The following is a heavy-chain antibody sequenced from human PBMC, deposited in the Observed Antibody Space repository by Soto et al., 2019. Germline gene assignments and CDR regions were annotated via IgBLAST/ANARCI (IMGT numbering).Heavy chain of an antibody. Sequence: GGSLRLSCAASGFTFSSYAMHWVRQAPGKGLEWVAVISYDGSNKYYADSVKGRFTISRDNSKNTLYLQMNSLRAEDTAVYYCARNIVLMVYAIDYCGQGTLVTVSS. D-gene: IGHD2-8*01. V-gene: IGHV3-30-3*01. CDR2: ISYDGSNK. CDR1: GFTFSSYA. CDR3: ARNIVLMVYAIDY. J-gene: IGHJ4*02.